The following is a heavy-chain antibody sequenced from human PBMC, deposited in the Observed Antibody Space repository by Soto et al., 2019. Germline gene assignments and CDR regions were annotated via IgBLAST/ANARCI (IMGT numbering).Heavy chain of an antibody. D-gene: IGHD3-10*01. J-gene: IGHJ4*02. CDR1: GFTFSSYW. CDR3: ARVRGEPRLYGALWDY. V-gene: IGHV3-7*01. CDR2: IKQDGSEK. Sequence: GGSLRLSCAASGFTFSSYWMSWVRQAPGKGLEWVANIKQDGSEKYYVDSVKGRFTISRDNAKNSLYLQMNSLRAEDTAVYYCARVRGEPRLYGALWDYWGQGTLVTVSS.